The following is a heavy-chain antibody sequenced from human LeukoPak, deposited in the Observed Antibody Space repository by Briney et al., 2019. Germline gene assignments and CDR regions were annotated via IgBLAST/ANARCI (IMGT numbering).Heavy chain of an antibody. V-gene: IGHV3-43*02. CDR2: ISGDGGST. CDR1: GFSFDDYA. J-gene: IGHJ5*01. Sequence: PGGSLRLSCAAPGFSFDDYAIHWVRQAPGKGLEWVSLISGDGGSTFYADSLKGRFTISRDNSKNSLYLQMSSLRSEDTALYYCARERDSSGWYDSWGQGTLVTVSS. D-gene: IGHD3-22*01. CDR3: ARERDSSGWYDS.